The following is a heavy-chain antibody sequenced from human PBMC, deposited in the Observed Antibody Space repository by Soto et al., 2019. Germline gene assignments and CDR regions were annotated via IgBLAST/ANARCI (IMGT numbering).Heavy chain of an antibody. D-gene: IGHD1-26*01. Sequence: QVRLVESGGGVVQPGRSLRLSCAASGFTFSSYAMHWVRQAPGKGLEWVAVISYDGSNKYYADSVKGRFTISRDNSKNTLYLQMNSLRAEDTAVYYCAREQVVGATGAFDIWGQGTMVTVSS. V-gene: IGHV3-30-3*01. J-gene: IGHJ3*02. CDR2: ISYDGSNK. CDR3: AREQVVGATGAFDI. CDR1: GFTFSSYA.